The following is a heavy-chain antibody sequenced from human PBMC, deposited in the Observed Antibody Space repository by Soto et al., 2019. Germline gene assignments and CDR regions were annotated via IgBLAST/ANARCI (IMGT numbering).Heavy chain of an antibody. CDR2: ISGSGST. J-gene: IGHJ6*03. V-gene: IGHV3-23*01. Sequence: EVQLLEAGGGLVQPGGSLRLSCAASGFTVSSYDMSWVRQATGKGLEWVSVISGSGSTYSADSVKGRFTISRDSSKNTVYLQMTSLRAEDTAVYYCAKAQRFTFTTGYYMDVWGRGTTVTVSS. CDR3: AKAQRFTFTTGYYMDV. CDR1: GFTVSSYD. D-gene: IGHD3-16*01.